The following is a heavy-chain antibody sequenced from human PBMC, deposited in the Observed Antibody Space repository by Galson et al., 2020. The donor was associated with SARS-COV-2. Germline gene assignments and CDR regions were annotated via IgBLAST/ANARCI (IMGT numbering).Heavy chain of an antibody. V-gene: IGHV3-30*04. D-gene: IGHD1-26*01. J-gene: IGHJ4*02. Sequence: GESLKISCAASGFTFSNYVMHWVRQATGKGPEWVAVISSDGSNSFYADSLKGRFTISGDNSKSTLYLQMNSLRAEDTAVYYCARGGEWELPYYFDYWGQGTLVTVSS. CDR3: ARGGEWELPYYFDY. CDR2: ISSDGSNS. CDR1: GFTFSNYV.